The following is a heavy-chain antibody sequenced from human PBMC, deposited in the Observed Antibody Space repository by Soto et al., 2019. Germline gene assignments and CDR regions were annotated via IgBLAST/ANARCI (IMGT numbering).Heavy chain of an antibody. D-gene: IGHD3-10*01. CDR3: ARDETVIRGVIKRGGGLDL. J-gene: IGHJ6*02. CDR1: GATFTKYT. Sequence: QVPLEQSGSEVKMPGSSVTVSCKAYGATFTKYTFNWVRQAPGQGLEWMGGIIPLFGSTNYAERFQGRLTVTTNESMGTVFMELSSLTSDDTAIYYCARDETVIRGVIKRGGGLDLWGQGTTVIVSS. V-gene: IGHV1-69*19. CDR2: IIPLFGST.